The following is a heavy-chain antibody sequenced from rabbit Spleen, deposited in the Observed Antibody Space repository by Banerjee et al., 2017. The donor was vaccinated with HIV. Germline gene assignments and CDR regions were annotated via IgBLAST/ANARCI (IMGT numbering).Heavy chain of an antibody. CDR2: IYNGDGTT. CDR3: AREGGTGGQFDL. CDR1: GFSLSSYY. J-gene: IGHJ4*01. V-gene: IGHV1S43*01. Sequence: QQQLEESGGGLVKPGGTLTLTCKVSGFSLSSYYMCWVRQAPGKGLELNACIYNGDGTTWYANWVNGRFTISRSTNLNTVDLKMTSLTAADTATYFCAREGGTGGQFDLWGPGTLVTVS. D-gene: IGHD7-1*01.